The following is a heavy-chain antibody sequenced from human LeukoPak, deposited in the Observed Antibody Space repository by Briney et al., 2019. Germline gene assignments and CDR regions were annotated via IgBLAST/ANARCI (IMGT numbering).Heavy chain of an antibody. CDR2: IYHSGST. V-gene: IGHV4-38-2*02. Sequence: SETLSLTCTVSGYSISSGYYWGWIRQPPGKGLEWIGEIYHSGSTNYNPSLKSRVTISVDKSKNQFSLKLSSVTAADTAVYYCAREPGYYYDSSGYCDYWGQGTLVTVSS. CDR1: GYSISSGYY. CDR3: AREPGYYYDSSGYCDY. D-gene: IGHD3-22*01. J-gene: IGHJ4*02.